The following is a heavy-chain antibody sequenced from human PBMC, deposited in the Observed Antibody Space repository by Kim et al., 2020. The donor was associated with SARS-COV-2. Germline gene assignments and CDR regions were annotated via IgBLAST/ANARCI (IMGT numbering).Heavy chain of an antibody. CDR3: AKDFQDYYGMDV. V-gene: IGHV3-30*18. J-gene: IGHJ6*02. CDR2: ISYDGSNK. CDR1: GFTFSSYG. Sequence: GGSLRLSCAASGFTFSSYGMHWVRQAPGKGLEWVAVISYDGSNKYYADSVKGRFTISRDNSKNTLYLQMNSLRAEDTAVYYCAKDFQDYYGMDVWGQGTTVTVSS.